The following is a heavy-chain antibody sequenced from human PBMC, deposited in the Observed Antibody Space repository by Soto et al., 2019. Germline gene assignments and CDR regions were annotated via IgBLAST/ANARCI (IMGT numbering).Heavy chain of an antibody. D-gene: IGHD3-9*01. Sequence: EASVKVSCKASGYTFTSYYMHWVRQAPGQGLEWMGIINPSGGSTSYAQKFQGRVTMTRDTSTSTVYMELSSLRSEDTAVYYCAQSNILTGPSPYWGQGTLVTVSS. CDR2: INPSGGST. CDR3: AQSNILTGPSPY. V-gene: IGHV1-46*01. CDR1: GYTFTSYY. J-gene: IGHJ4*02.